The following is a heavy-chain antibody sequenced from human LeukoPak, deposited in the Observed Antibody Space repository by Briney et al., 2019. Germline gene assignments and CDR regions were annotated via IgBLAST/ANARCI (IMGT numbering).Heavy chain of an antibody. Sequence: SVKVSCKASGGTFSSCAISWVRQAPGQGLEWMGGIIPIFGTANYAQKFQGRVTITADKSTSTAYMELSSLRSEDTAVYYCASCIVVVPTAIGSCAFDIWGQGTMVTVSS. CDR3: ASCIVVVPTAIGSCAFDI. J-gene: IGHJ3*02. D-gene: IGHD2-2*01. CDR2: IIPIFGTA. V-gene: IGHV1-69*06. CDR1: GGTFSSCA.